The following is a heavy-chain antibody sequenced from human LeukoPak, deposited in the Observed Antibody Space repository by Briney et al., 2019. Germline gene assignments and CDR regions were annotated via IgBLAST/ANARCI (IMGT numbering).Heavy chain of an antibody. D-gene: IGHD6-19*01. V-gene: IGHV3-23*01. J-gene: IGHJ4*02. CDR3: AKPLIAVAGAFDY. CDR1: GFTFSRYA. Sequence: GGSLRLSCAASGFTFSRYAMSWVRQAPGRGREWVSAISGSGGSTYYADSVKGRFTISRDNSKNTLYLQMNSLRAEDTAVYYCAKPLIAVAGAFDYWGQGTLVTVSS. CDR2: ISGSGGST.